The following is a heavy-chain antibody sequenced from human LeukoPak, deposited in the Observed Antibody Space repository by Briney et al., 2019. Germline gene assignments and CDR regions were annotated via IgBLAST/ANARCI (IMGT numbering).Heavy chain of an antibody. V-gene: IGHV1-2*02. CDR3: VRDLFFAAAEREGDDY. CDR2: INPDSGGT. Sequence: GASVKVSCEASGYGFTGYFMHWVRQAPGQGLEWMGLINPDSGGTNYAQKFRGRVTLTRDTSIYTAYMELSRLRSDDTAVYYCVRDLFFAAAEREGDDYWGQGTLVTVSS. CDR1: GYGFTGYF. D-gene: IGHD6-13*01. J-gene: IGHJ4*02.